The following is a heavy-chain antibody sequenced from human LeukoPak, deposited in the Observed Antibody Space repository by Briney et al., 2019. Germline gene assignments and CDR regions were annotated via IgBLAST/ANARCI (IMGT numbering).Heavy chain of an antibody. CDR3: ARGDYYGSPKVVAA. CDR2: INPHSGGT. D-gene: IGHD3-10*01. CDR1: GYTFTDYY. Sequence: ASVKVSCKASGYTFTDYYMHWVRQAPGQGLEWMGWINPHSGGTDHAQKFQGRVTMTRDTSISTAYIELNFLRSDDTAVFYCARGDYYGSPKVVAAWGQGTLVTVSS. J-gene: IGHJ5*02. V-gene: IGHV1-2*02.